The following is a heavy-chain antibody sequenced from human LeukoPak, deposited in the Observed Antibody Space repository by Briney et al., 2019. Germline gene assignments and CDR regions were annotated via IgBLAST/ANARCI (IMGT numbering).Heavy chain of an antibody. V-gene: IGHV4-61*01. D-gene: IGHD6-13*01. Sequence: SETLSLTCTVSGGSVSSGSYVWTWIRQPPGKGLEWIGYIYYSGSTNYNPSLKSRVTIAVDTSKNQFSLRLNSVTAADTAVYYCAMAYSSSWYYFDYWGQGTLVTVSS. CDR3: AMAYSSSWYYFDY. J-gene: IGHJ4*02. CDR1: GGSVSSGSYV. CDR2: IYYSGST.